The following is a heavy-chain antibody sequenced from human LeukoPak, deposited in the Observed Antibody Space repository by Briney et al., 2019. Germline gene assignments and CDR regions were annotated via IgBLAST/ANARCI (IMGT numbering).Heavy chain of an antibody. CDR1: GFTFSSYA. CDR3: ARYYGDYVFDY. CDR2: ISGSGGST. V-gene: IGHV3-23*01. J-gene: IGHJ4*02. D-gene: IGHD4-17*01. Sequence: PGGSLRLSCAASGFTFSSYAMSSVRQAPGKGLEWVSAISGSGGSTYYADSVKGRFTISRDNSKNTLYLQMNSPRAEDTAVYYCARYYGDYVFDYWGQGTLVTVSS.